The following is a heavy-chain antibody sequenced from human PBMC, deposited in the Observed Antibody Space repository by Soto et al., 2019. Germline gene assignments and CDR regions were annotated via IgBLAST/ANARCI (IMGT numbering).Heavy chain of an antibody. CDR1: GFTFSRYD. D-gene: IGHD6-19*01. CDR3: ARAPKAMYSSGRGPYYYYYGMNV. CDR2: IGTAGDP. Sequence: PGGSLRLSCAASGFTFSRYDMHWVRQATGKGLERVSAIGTAGDPYYPGSVKGRFTIYRENAKNSLYLQMNSLRAGGTAVYYCARAPKAMYSSGRGPYYYYYGMNVWGQGTTVTVSS. J-gene: IGHJ6*02. V-gene: IGHV3-13*05.